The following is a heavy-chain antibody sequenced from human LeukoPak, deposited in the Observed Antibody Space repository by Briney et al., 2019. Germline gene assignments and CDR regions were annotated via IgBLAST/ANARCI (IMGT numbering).Heavy chain of an antibody. CDR3: ARGQQWLVAIDY. D-gene: IGHD6-19*01. Sequence: SETLSLTCTVSGGSISSYYWSWSRQPPGKGLEWLGYIYYSGSTNYNPSLESRVTISLDTSKNQFSLKLSPVTAADTAVYYCARGQQWLVAIDYWGQGLMVSVSS. V-gene: IGHV4-59*01. J-gene: IGHJ4*02. CDR1: GGSISSYY. CDR2: IYYSGST.